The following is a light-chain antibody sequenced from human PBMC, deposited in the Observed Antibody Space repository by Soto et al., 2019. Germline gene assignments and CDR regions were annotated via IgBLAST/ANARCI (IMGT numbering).Light chain of an antibody. Sequence: ETVMTQSPATLSVSPGERATLSCRASQSVSSNLAWYQQKPGQAPRLLIYGASTRATGIPARFSGSGSGTEFTLTISSLQSEGFAVYYCQQYNNWPRTFGQGTKV. CDR2: GAS. CDR3: QQYNNWPRT. J-gene: IGKJ1*01. V-gene: IGKV3-15*01. CDR1: QSVSSN.